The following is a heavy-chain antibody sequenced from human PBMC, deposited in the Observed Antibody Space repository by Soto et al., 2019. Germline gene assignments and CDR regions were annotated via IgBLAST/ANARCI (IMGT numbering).Heavy chain of an antibody. J-gene: IGHJ4*02. V-gene: IGHV4-30-2*01. D-gene: IGHD3-10*01. Sequence: SLTCAVSGGSISSGGYSWSWIRQPPGKGLEWIGYIYHSGSTYYNPSLKSRVTISVDRSKNQFSLKLSSVTAADTAVYYCARGPYGSGSYHYWGQGTLVTVSS. CDR3: ARGPYGSGSYHY. CDR2: IYHSGST. CDR1: GGSISSGGYS.